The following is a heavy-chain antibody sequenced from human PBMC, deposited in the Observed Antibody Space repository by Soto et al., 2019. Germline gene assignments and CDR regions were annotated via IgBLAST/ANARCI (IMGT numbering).Heavy chain of an antibody. D-gene: IGHD2-15*01. CDR2: IIPIFGTA. J-gene: IGHJ5*02. Sequence: QVQLVQSGAEVQKPGSSVKVSCKASGGTFSSYAISWVRQAPGQGLEWMGGIIPIFGTANYAKKFQGRVTITADESTSTAYMELSSLRSEGTAVYYCAREVVVAATGWFDPWGQGTLVTVSS. V-gene: IGHV1-69*12. CDR1: GGTFSSYA. CDR3: AREVVVAATGWFDP.